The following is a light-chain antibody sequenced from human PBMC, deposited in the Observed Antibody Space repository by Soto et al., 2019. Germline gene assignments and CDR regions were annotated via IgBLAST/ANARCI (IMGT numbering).Light chain of an antibody. CDR1: SSNIGAGYA. J-gene: IGLJ2*01. CDR2: GDN. CDR3: CSYAGSYILV. V-gene: IGLV1-40*01. Sequence: QSVLTQPPSVSGAPGQRVTISCTGSSSNIGAGYAVHWYQQLPGTAPKLLIYGDNNRPSGVPDRFSGSKSGTSASLAITGLQAEDEADYYCCSYAGSYILVFGGGTQLTVL.